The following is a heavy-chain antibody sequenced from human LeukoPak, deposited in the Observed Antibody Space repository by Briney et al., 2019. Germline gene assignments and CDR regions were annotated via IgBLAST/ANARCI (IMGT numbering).Heavy chain of an antibody. CDR3: AKGPVAGTRIDT. J-gene: IGHJ5*02. V-gene: IGHV1-8*01. CDR1: GYTFTSYD. Sequence: PSVKLSCEVSGYTFTSYDINWVRQATAQALEWMGWMNPNCGNTGYAEKFEGRDTMNRNNPISTAYMELSSLRSEDTRVYYCAKGPVAGTRIDTCGQGTLVTVSS. D-gene: IGHD6-19*01. CDR2: MNPNCGNT.